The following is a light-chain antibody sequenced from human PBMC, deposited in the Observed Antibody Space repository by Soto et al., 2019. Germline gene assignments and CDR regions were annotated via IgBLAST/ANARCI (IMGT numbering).Light chain of an antibody. Sequence: QSVLTQPASVSGSPGQSITISCTGTSSDVGGHNFVSWYQHHPGKAPKLMIYEVSNRPSGVSKRFSGSNSDNTASLTIYGLLAGDEADYYCNSYTSRHTVVFGGGTKLTVL. CDR1: SSDVGGHNF. CDR3: NSYTSRHTVV. CDR2: EVS. J-gene: IGLJ2*01. V-gene: IGLV2-14*01.